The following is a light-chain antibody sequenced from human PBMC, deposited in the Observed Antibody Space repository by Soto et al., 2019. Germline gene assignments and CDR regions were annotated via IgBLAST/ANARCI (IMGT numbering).Light chain of an antibody. CDR2: DVS. J-gene: IGLJ1*01. Sequence: QSVLAPPRAVSGTPGESVTISCTGTRSDVGAYNYVSWYQQHPGKAPKLMICDVSQRPSGVPDRFSGSKSGNTASLTISGLQAEDEADYFCCSYAGGYTHYVFGTGTKVTVL. V-gene: IGLV2-11*01. CDR3: CSYAGGYTHYV. CDR1: RSDVGAYNY.